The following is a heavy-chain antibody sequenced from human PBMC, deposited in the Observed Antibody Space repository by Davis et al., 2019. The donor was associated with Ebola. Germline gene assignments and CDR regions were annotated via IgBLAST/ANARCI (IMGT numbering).Heavy chain of an antibody. J-gene: IGHJ6*02. Sequence: GGSLRLSCAASGFTFEDYVMHWVRQGPGKGLEWVSGISWNSGSIGYADSVKGRFTISRDNAKNSLYLQMNSLRAEDTALYYCAKETGLSGMDVWGQGTTVTVSS. CDR1: GFTFEDYV. V-gene: IGHV3-9*01. CDR3: AKETGLSGMDV. D-gene: IGHD1-1*01. CDR2: ISWNSGSI.